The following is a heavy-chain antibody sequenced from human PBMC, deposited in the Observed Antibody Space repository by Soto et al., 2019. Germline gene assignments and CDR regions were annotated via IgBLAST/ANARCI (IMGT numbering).Heavy chain of an antibody. CDR2: INAFNGNT. J-gene: IGHJ1*01. CDR1: GYTFTTFG. Sequence: QVRLVQSGVEVKKPGASVKVSCKASGYTFTTFGITWVRQAPRQGLQWMGWINAFNGNTNYAQKLQGRVTMTTDTSTSTAYMELRSLRSDDTAVYYCARQNAEYFQNWGQGTLVTVS. CDR3: ARQNAEYFQN. V-gene: IGHV1-18*01.